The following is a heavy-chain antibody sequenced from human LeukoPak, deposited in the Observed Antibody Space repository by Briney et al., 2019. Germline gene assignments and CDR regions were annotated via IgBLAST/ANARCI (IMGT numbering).Heavy chain of an antibody. J-gene: IGHJ4*02. CDR1: GYSITSGYY. Sequence: SETLSLTCTVSGYSITSGYYWGWIRQPPGKGLEWIGSIYHSGSTFYNPSLKSRVTISVDTSKNQFSLKLSSVTAADTAVYYCARDQDYYGSGSYGPDYWGQGTLVTVSP. D-gene: IGHD3-10*01. V-gene: IGHV4-38-2*02. CDR3: ARDQDYYGSGSYGPDY. CDR2: IYHSGST.